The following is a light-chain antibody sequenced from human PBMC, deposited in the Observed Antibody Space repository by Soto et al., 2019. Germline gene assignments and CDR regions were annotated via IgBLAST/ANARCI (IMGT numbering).Light chain of an antibody. J-gene: IGKJ1*01. Sequence: ETGLTQSPGTLSLSPGERVTLSCRASQSVCSRCFAWYQQKPGQSPRLLIYGASTRTTCIPDRFSGSGSGKDFTLTIGRLQPEAYAVCYCQHYGTTPWTFGQGTKVGIK. CDR2: GAS. V-gene: IGKV3-20*01. CDR1: QSVCSRC. CDR3: QHYGTTPWT.